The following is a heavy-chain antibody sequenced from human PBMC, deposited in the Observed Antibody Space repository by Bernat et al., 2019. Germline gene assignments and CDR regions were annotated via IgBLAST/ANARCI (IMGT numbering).Heavy chain of an antibody. V-gene: IGHV1-2*04. D-gene: IGHD3-10*01. CDR2: INPNSAGT. J-gene: IGHJ5*02. CDR3: ARGYDGSGRTGFDP. Sequence: QVQLVQSGAEVKKPGASVTVSCKASGYTFSGYYIHWVRQAPGQGLDWMGRINPNSAGTNYAQKFQGWVTMTRDTSSSTAYMVLSRLTSDDTAVYYCARGYDGSGRTGFDPWGQGTLVTVSS. CDR1: GYTFSGYY.